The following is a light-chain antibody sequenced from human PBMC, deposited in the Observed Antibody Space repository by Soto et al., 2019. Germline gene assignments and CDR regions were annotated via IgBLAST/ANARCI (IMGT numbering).Light chain of an antibody. CDR1: SDISNY. CDR3: QQFDNLPLP. J-gene: IGKJ4*01. Sequence: DIQMTQSRSSLSASVGDRVTITCQASSDISNYLNWYQQKPGNAPTLLIYDASNVETGVTSRFSESVSGTVFTFNISSLQREHIKLYYCQQFDNLPLPFGGGTKEEI. CDR2: DAS. V-gene: IGKV1-33*01.